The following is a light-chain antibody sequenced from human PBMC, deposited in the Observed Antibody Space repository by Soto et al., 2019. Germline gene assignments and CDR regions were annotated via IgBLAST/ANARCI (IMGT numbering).Light chain of an antibody. V-gene: IGKV3-20*01. CDR2: GAS. Sequence: EIVLTQSPGNLSLSPGERATLSCRASQSVSSSYLAWYQQKPGQAPRLLSYGASSRATGIPDRFSGSGSGTDFTLTISRLEPEDFAVYYCQQYGSSPLFTFGPGTKVDI. J-gene: IGKJ3*01. CDR1: QSVSSSY. CDR3: QQYGSSPLFT.